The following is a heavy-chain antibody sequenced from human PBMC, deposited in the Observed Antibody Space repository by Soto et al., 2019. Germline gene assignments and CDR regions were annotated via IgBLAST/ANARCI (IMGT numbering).Heavy chain of an antibody. Sequence: EVQLLESGGGLVQPGGSLRLSCVASGFTFRNYDMRWVRQAPGKGLEWVSGISGSGGVTYYADSVKGRFTISRDNSKNTLYLQMNSLRANETAVYYCAKDRQFRSYYESAGHYNNWGQGALVTVSS. CDR1: GFTFRNYD. V-gene: IGHV3-23*01. CDR3: AKDRQFRSYYESAGHYNN. CDR2: ISGSGGVT. J-gene: IGHJ4*02. D-gene: IGHD3-10*01.